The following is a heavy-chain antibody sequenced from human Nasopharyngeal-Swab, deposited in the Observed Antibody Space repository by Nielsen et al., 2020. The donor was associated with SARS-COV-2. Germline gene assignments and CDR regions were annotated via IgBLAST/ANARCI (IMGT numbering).Heavy chain of an antibody. CDR2: IYYSGST. V-gene: IGHV4-31*02. Sequence: WIRQPPGKGLEWIGHIYYSGSTYYNPSLKSRVTISVDTSKNQFSLKLSSVTAADTAVYYCARGAIDYYVSSGYGDWGQGTLVAVSS. J-gene: IGHJ4*02. D-gene: IGHD3-22*01. CDR3: ARGAIDYYVSSGYGD.